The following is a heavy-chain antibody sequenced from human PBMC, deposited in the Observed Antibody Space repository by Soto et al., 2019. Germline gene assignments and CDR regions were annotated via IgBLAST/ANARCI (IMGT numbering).Heavy chain of an antibody. CDR2: MTSDGRTV. CDR1: GFTFGDYW. CDR3: ATAEVDY. Sequence: VGSLRLSCATSGFTFGDYWMHWVRQPPGKGPEWVSRMTSDGRTVQYADSVKGRFTASRDNAKSTLYLQMSSLRAEDTAVYYCATAEVDYWGPGTLVTVSS. J-gene: IGHJ4*02. V-gene: IGHV3-74*01.